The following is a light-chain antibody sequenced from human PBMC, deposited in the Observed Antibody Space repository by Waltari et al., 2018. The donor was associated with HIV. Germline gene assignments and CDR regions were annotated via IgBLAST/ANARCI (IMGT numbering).Light chain of an antibody. CDR3: QQYHNWPYT. V-gene: IGKV3-15*01. CDR2: GAS. CDR1: QSVNTN. J-gene: IGKJ2*01. Sequence: EIVMRQSPATLPVSPGERATLSCRASQSVNTNLAWYHQKPGQAPRLLIYGASTRATGIPGRLSGSGSGTEFTLTISSLQSGDLAVYYCQQYHNWPYTFGQGTKLEIK.